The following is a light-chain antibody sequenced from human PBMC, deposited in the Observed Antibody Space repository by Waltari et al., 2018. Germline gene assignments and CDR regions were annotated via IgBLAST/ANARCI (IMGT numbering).Light chain of an antibody. V-gene: IGLV1-47*01. CDR2: RNN. CDR3: AAWDDSLSGVNV. Sequence: QSVLTQPPSASGTPGQRVTISCSGSSSNLGSNYVYWYQQLPGTAPKLLIYRNNQRPSGVPDRFSGSKSGTSASLAISGLRSEDEADYYCAAWDDSLSGVNVFGSGTKVTVL. CDR1: SSNLGSNY. J-gene: IGLJ6*01.